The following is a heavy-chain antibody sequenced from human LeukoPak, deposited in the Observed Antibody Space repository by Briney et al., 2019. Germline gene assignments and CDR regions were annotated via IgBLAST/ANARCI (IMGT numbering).Heavy chain of an antibody. CDR1: GCSITELS. J-gene: IGHJ4*02. CDR3: ATGTHYDLLPY. V-gene: IGHV1-24*01. CDR2: FDPGSGEI. Sequence: GASVKVPCKVSGCSITELSTHWVRQAPGKGLEWMGGFDPGSGEIIYEQKFQGRVTMTEDTSTDTAYMELSSLRSEDTALYYCATGTHYDLLPYWGQGTPVTVSS. D-gene: IGHD3-9*01.